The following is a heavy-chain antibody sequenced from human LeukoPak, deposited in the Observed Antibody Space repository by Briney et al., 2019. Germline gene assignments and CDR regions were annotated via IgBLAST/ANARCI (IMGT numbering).Heavy chain of an antibody. CDR3: ARRGFDYYYYYMDV. CDR1: GFTFSTYD. Sequence: KAGGSLRLSCAATGFTFSTYDMNWVRQAPGKGLEWVSSISSSRSYKYYADSVKGRFTISRDNAKNSLYLQMNSLRVEDTAVYYCARRGFDYYYYYMDVWGKGTTVTISS. CDR2: ISSSRSYK. J-gene: IGHJ6*03. V-gene: IGHV3-21*01.